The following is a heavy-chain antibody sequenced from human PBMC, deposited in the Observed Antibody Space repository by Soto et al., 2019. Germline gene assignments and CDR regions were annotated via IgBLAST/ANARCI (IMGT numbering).Heavy chain of an antibody. D-gene: IGHD3-10*01. V-gene: IGHV3-33*01. Sequence: QVPLVESGGGVVQPGRSLSLSCAASGFTFSSYGMHWVRQAPGKGLEWVAVIWYDGSNNYYADSVKGRFTISRDNSKNTRYLQMLSLRAEDTAVYYCARDLLTFSLYFGSGSYFNSAPTLDYWGQGALVTVSS. J-gene: IGHJ4*02. CDR3: ARDLLTFSLYFGSGSYFNSAPTLDY. CDR1: GFTFSSYG. CDR2: IWYDGSNN.